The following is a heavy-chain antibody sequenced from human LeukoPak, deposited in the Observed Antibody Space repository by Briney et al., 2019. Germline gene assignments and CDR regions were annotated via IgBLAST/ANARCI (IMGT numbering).Heavy chain of an antibody. Sequence: GGSLRLSCAASGFTFYSYAMNWVRQAPGKGLEWVSTISGTDGSTYYADSVKGRFTISRDNSKNTLYLQMNSLRAEDTAVYYCARSSTGTGAFDIWGQGTMVTVSS. J-gene: IGHJ3*02. CDR1: GFTFYSYA. CDR2: ISGTDGST. D-gene: IGHD1-1*01. V-gene: IGHV3-23*01. CDR3: ARSSTGTGAFDI.